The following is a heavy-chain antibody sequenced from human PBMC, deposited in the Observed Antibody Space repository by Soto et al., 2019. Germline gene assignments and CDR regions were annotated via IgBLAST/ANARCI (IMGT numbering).Heavy chain of an antibody. J-gene: IGHJ4*02. CDR2: SSYNGGT. CDR1: ADSSTISSSY. V-gene: IGHV4-39*01. CDR3: ARHRIEVCWRRFDF. D-gene: IGHD1-1*01. Sequence: SETLSLTCTVSADSSTISSSYWGWLRQPPGKGLQWIGSSSYNGGTFYNPSLKGRVAISVDTSKNQSSLQVTSVTAADTAVYYCARHRIEVCWRRFDFWGQGRPATVSS.